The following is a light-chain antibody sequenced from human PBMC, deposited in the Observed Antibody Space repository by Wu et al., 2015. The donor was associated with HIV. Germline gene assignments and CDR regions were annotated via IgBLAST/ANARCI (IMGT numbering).Light chain of an antibody. V-gene: IGKV3-20*01. CDR2: DAS. J-gene: IGKJ2*01. CDR1: QSVSSY. Sequence: EIVLTQSPVTLSLSPGERATLSCRASQSVSSYLAWYQQKPGQAPRLLIYDASNRATGIPVRFSGSRSGADFTLTISRLEPEDFAVYYCQQYGSSPLVTFGQGTKLEMK. CDR3: QQYGSSPLVT.